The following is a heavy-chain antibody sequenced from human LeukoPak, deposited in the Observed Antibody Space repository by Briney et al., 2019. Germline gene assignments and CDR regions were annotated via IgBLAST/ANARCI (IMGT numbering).Heavy chain of an antibody. CDR2: IYYSGST. Sequence: SETLSLTCTVSGGSLSSSSYYWGWIRQPPGQGLEWIGSIYYSGSTYYNPSLKSRVTISVDTSKNQFSLKLSSVTAADTAVYYCARQGDSSGYYYFDYWGQGTLVTVSS. D-gene: IGHD3-22*01. V-gene: IGHV4-39*01. CDR1: GGSLSSSSYY. J-gene: IGHJ4*02. CDR3: ARQGDSSGYYYFDY.